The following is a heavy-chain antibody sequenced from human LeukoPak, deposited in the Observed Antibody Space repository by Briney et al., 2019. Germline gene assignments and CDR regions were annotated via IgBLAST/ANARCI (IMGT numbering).Heavy chain of an antibody. D-gene: IGHD6-19*01. J-gene: IGHJ2*01. V-gene: IGHV4-34*01. CDR2: INHSGST. CDR1: GASFSDY. Sequence: SETLSLTCAVYGASFSDYWSWIRQPPGKGLEWIGEINHSGSTNYNPSLKSRVTISGDTSKNQLFLKLNSVTAADTAVYYCARGRAVGLWGRGTLVTVSS. CDR3: ARGRAVGL.